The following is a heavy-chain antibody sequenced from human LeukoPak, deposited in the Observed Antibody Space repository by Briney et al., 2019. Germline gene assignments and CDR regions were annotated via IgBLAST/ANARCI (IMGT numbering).Heavy chain of an antibody. D-gene: IGHD3-16*01. V-gene: IGHV4-39*07. CDR2: IYFSGST. Sequence: PSETLSLTCTVSGGSISTSSYYWGWIRQPPGKGLEWIGYIYFSGSTYYNPSLKSRVTISVDTSKNQFSLKLSSVTAADTAVYYCARRGSGGSLSAWGQGTLVTVSS. CDR1: GGSISTSSYY. J-gene: IGHJ5*02. CDR3: ARRGSGGSLSA.